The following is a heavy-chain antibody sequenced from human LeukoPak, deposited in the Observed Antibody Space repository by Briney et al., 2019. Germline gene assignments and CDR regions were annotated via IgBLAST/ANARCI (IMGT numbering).Heavy chain of an antibody. CDR2: ISSSGGTI. V-gene: IGHV3-11*01. D-gene: IGHD1-14*01. Sequence: GGPLGLSCAASGFFFSDNYMSWLRPPPGGGLWWVSYISSSGGTIYYPGSVTVRFTISRDNAKNSADLQMNSLRADDTAVHCCARQVPAPDLGMHVWGQGTTVTFS. CDR1: GFFFSDNY. CDR3: ARQVPAPDLGMHV. J-gene: IGHJ6*02.